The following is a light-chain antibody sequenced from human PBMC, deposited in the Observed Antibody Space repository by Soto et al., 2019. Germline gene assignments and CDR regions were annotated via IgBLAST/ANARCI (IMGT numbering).Light chain of an antibody. Sequence: QSALTQPPSASGTPGQRVTISCSGSGSDIGSNSVYWYQQLPGTAPKLLIYSNNQRPSGVPDRFSGSKSGTSASLAISGLRSEDEAEYYCAAWDDSLSGVVFGGGTQLTVL. CDR1: GSDIGSNS. V-gene: IGLV1-47*02. CDR3: AAWDDSLSGVV. J-gene: IGLJ3*02. CDR2: SNN.